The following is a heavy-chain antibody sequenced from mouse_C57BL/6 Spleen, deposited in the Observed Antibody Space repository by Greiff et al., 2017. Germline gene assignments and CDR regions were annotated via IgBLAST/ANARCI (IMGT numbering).Heavy chain of an antibody. CDR3: ARPYGSSPWFAY. CDR1: GYTFTSYW. Sequence: QVQLQQPGAELVKPEASVKLSCKASGYTFTSYWMHWVKQRPGQGLEWIGMIHPNSGSTNYNEKFKSKATLTVDKSSSTAYMQLSSLTSEDSAVYYCARPYGSSPWFAYWGQGTLVTVSA. V-gene: IGHV1-64*01. D-gene: IGHD1-1*01. CDR2: IHPNSGST. J-gene: IGHJ3*01.